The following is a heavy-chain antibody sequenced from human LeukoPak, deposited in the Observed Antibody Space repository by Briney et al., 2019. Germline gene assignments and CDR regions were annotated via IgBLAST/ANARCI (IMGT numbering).Heavy chain of an antibody. J-gene: IGHJ4*02. CDR2: ISSSGSYI. CDR1: GFTFSSYS. D-gene: IGHD3-22*01. V-gene: IGHV3-48*02. Sequence: GGSLRLSCAASGFTFSSYSMNWVRQAPGKGLEWVSYISSSGSYIYYADSVKGRFTISRDNAKNSLYLQMNSLRDEDTAVYYCARVNPISSGFYAYWGQGTPVTVSS. CDR3: ARVNPISSGFYAY.